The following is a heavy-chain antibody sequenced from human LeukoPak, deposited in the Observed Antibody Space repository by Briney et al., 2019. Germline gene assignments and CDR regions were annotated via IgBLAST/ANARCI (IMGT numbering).Heavy chain of an antibody. J-gene: IGHJ5*02. Sequence: ASVNVSCKASGYTFTHYYMHWVRQAPGQGLEWMGWINPNSGGTNYAQKFPGRVDMTRDTSISTACMELSRLRSDDTAVDYRAGMMSSGYYDFWNWFDPWGQGTLVTVSS. CDR2: INPNSGGT. D-gene: IGHD3-3*01. CDR1: GYTFTHYY. CDR3: AGMMSSGYYDFWNWFDP. V-gene: IGHV1-2*02.